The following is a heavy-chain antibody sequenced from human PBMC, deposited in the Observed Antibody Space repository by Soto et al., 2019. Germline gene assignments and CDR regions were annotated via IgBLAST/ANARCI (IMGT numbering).Heavy chain of an antibody. CDR3: AIKIRHYMDV. Sequence: GGSLRLSCAASGFTFSNYAMIWVRQAPGKGLEWVSGVSGSGGSTYYADSVKGRFTFSRGNSIHTLYLEMHSLRAEDTAVYSCAIKIRHYMDVWGKGTTVTVSS. D-gene: IGHD4-17*01. CDR2: VSGSGGST. CDR1: GFTFSNYA. V-gene: IGHV3-23*01. J-gene: IGHJ6*03.